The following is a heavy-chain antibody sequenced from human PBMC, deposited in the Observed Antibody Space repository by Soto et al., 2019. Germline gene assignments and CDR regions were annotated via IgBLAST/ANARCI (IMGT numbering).Heavy chain of an antibody. CDR2: INAGNGNT. D-gene: IGHD1-26*01. V-gene: IGHV1-3*01. J-gene: IGHJ5*02. Sequence: QVQLVQSGAEVKKPGASVKVSCKASGYTFTSYAMHWVRQAPGQRLEWMGWINAGNGNTKYSQKFQGRVTITRDTSASTAYMERSSLRSEDTAVYYCARGKVANWFDPWGQGTLVTVSS. CDR1: GYTFTSYA. CDR3: ARGKVANWFDP.